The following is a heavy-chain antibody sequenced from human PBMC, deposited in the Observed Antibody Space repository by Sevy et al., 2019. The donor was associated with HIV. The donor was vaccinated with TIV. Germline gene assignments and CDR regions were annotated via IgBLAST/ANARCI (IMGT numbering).Heavy chain of an antibody. CDR2: INAISSNI. J-gene: IGHJ6*02. Sequence: GGSLRLSCAASGFTFSSYAMNWVRQAPGKGLEWVSSINAISSNIYYADSVKGRFTISRDNAENSLYLQMSSLRAEDTAVYYCARDLVIPATTDYFYYGMDVWGQGTTVTVSS. D-gene: IGHD2-15*01. CDR3: ARDLVIPATTDYFYYGMDV. CDR1: GFTFSSYA. V-gene: IGHV3-21*01.